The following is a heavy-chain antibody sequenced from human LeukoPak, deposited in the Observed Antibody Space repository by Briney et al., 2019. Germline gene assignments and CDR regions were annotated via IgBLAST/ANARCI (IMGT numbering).Heavy chain of an antibody. CDR3: ATGREEGITTLYYHPYFDY. Sequence: SETLSLTCTVSGYSISSGYYWGWIRQPPGKGLEWIGSIYHSGSTYYNPSLKSRVTISVDTSKNQFSLKLSSVTAADTAVYYCATGREEGITTLYYHPYFDYWGQGTLVTVSS. CDR2: IYHSGST. D-gene: IGHD3-22*01. J-gene: IGHJ4*02. V-gene: IGHV4-38-2*02. CDR1: GYSISSGYY.